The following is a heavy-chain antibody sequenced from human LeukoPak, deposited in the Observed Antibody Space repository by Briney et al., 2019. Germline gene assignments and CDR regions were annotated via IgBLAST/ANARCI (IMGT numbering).Heavy chain of an antibody. J-gene: IGHJ4*02. D-gene: IGHD6-19*01. CDR1: GYTFIKYW. CDR3: ARLDNTDWYSVDY. Sequence: GESLKISCKVSGYTFIKYWIGWVRQMPGKGLEWMGIIYPGDSGTRYSPSFQGQVTISADNFIGTAYLQWSSLKASDTAMYYCARLDNTDWYSVDYWGQGTLVTVSS. V-gene: IGHV5-51*01. CDR2: IYPGDSGT.